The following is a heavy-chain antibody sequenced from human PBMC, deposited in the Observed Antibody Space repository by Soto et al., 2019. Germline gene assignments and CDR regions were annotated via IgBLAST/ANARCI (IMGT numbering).Heavy chain of an antibody. CDR1: GGSFGSSA. J-gene: IGHJ3*01. D-gene: IGHD3-16*01. CDR3: ARLRRDWGDAFDL. CDR2: IIPVFDKS. V-gene: IGHV1-69*01. Sequence: QVQLVQSGADVKKPGSSVKVSCKTSGGSFGSSAISWVRQAPAQGLEWMGEIIPVFDKSNYAQNFQGSLTITAAELTGTVFMELSSLRSEDTAVYFCARLRRDWGDAFDLWGLGTFVTVSS.